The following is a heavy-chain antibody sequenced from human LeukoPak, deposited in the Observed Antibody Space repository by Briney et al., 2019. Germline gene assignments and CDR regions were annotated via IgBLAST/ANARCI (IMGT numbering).Heavy chain of an antibody. Sequence: ASVKVSCKASGYTFTSYGISWVRQAPGQGLEWMGWISAYNGNTNYAQKLQGRATMTTDTSTSTAYMELRSLRSDDTAVYYCARGYCSGGCCYQDEYFQHWGQGTLVTVSS. V-gene: IGHV1-18*01. D-gene: IGHD2-15*01. CDR1: GYTFTSYG. J-gene: IGHJ1*01. CDR2: ISAYNGNT. CDR3: ARGYCSGGCCYQDEYFQH.